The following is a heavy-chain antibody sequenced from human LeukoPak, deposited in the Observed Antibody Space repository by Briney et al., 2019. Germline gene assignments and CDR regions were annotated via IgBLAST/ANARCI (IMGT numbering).Heavy chain of an antibody. Sequence: PSETLSLTCAVSGYSISSGYYWGWIRQPPGQGLEWIRSIYHSGSTYYNPSLKSRVTISVDTSKNQFSLKLSSVTAADTAVYYCARLSTVIIFDYWGQGTLVTVSS. J-gene: IGHJ4*02. CDR2: IYHSGST. CDR3: ARLSTVIIFDY. CDR1: GYSISSGYY. D-gene: IGHD4-11*01. V-gene: IGHV4-38-2*01.